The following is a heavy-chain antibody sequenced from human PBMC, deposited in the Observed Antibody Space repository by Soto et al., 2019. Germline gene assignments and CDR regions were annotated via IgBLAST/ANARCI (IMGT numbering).Heavy chain of an antibody. Sequence: SETLSLTCTVSGGSISSYYWSWIRQPPGKGLEWIGYIYYSGSTNYNPSLKSRVTISVDTSKNQFSLKLSSVTAADTAMYYCPRLPYYDSTGTIDSWGEGTLVTVSS. CDR3: PRLPYYDSTGTIDS. V-gene: IGHV4-59*01. CDR1: GGSISSYY. CDR2: IYYSGST. J-gene: IGHJ4*02. D-gene: IGHD3-22*01.